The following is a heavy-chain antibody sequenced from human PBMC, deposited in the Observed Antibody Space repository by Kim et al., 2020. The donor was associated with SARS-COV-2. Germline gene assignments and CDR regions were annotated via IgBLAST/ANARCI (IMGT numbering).Heavy chain of an antibody. D-gene: IGHD6-19*01. Sequence: QKFQGRVTITADESTSTAYMGLSSLRSEDTAVYYCASLGGIAVAGPSIDYWGQGTLVTVSS. V-gene: IGHV1-69*01. J-gene: IGHJ4*02. CDR3: ASLGGIAVAGPSIDY.